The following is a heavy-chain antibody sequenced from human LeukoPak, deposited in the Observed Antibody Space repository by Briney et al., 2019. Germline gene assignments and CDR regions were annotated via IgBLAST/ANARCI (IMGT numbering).Heavy chain of an antibody. V-gene: IGHV3-21*01. CDR2: ISSSSSYI. J-gene: IGHJ5*02. Sequence: GGSLRLSCAASGFTFSSYSMNWVRQAPGKGLEWVSSISSSSSYIYYADSVKGRFTISRDNAKNSLYLQMNSLRAEDTAVYYCARDPVTSGWFDPWGQGTLVTVSS. CDR3: ARDPVTSGWFDP. CDR1: GFTFSSYS. D-gene: IGHD4-11*01.